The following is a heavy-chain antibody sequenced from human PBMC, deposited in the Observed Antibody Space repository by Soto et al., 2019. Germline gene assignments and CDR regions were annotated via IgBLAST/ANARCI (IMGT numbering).Heavy chain of an antibody. CDR1: GFTFSSDA. J-gene: IGHJ4*01. Sequence: QVQLVESGGGVVQTGRSLRLSCAASGFTFSSDAMHWVRQATGKGLECVEVISYDVSNKYYGDSVKGRFTISRDNSKNARYLQMICLRAEDTALYYCERDPMGRYYGSGGNCFGYWG. V-gene: IGHV3-30-3*01. D-gene: IGHD3-10*01. CDR2: ISYDVSNK. CDR3: ERDPMGRYYGSGGNCFGY.